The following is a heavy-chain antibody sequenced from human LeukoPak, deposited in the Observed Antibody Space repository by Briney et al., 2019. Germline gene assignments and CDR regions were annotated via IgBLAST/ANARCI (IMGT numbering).Heavy chain of an antibody. J-gene: IGHJ6*04. CDR1: GFTFSSYA. Sequence: PGGSLRLSCAASGFTFSSYAMSWVRQAPGKGLEGVSAISGSGGSRYYADSVKGRFTISKDNSKNTLYLEMTSLEAEDTAVYYCAGGGVVVPAAMVRYYYYGMDVWGKGTTVTVSS. D-gene: IGHD2-2*01. CDR2: ISGSGGSR. CDR3: AGGGVVVPAAMVRYYYYGMDV. V-gene: IGHV3-23*01.